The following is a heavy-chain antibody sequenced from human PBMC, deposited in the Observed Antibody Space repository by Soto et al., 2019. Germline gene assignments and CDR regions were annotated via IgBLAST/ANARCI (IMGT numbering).Heavy chain of an antibody. CDR3: TRLTYSNYYYGMDV. V-gene: IGHV3-73*01. CDR2: IRSKANSYAT. Sequence: GVLRLSCAASGFTFSGSAMHWVRQASGKGLEWVGRIRSKANSYATAYAASVKGRFTISRDDSKNTAYLQMNSLKTEDTAVYYCTRLTYSNYYYGMDVWGQGTTVTVSS. CDR1: GFTFSGSA. D-gene: IGHD4-4*01. J-gene: IGHJ6*02.